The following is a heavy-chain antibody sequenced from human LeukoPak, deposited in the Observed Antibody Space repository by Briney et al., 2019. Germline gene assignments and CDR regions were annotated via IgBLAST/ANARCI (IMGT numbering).Heavy chain of an antibody. CDR3: TRGFLQIDY. CDR2: IYTSGNT. J-gene: IGHJ4*02. Sequence: SETLSLTCTVSGGSISNYFWTWIRQPPGKGLEWIGYIYTSGNTNYNPSLESRVTMSVDTSKNQFSLRLNSVTAADTAVYYCTRGFLQIDYWGQGTLVTVPS. V-gene: IGHV4-4*09. CDR1: GGSISNYF.